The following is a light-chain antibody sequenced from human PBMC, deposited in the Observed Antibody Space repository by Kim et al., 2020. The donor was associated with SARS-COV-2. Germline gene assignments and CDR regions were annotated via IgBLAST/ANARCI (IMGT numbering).Light chain of an antibody. V-gene: IGKV3D-7*01. Sequence: PGGRVTLSCRASQSVSSTYVTWYQQEPGQAPRLLIYGASTRATGIPARFSGSGSGTDFTLTISSLQPEDFAVYYCQQDYNLPLTFGGGTKVDIK. CDR3: QQDYNLPLT. CDR2: GAS. CDR1: QSVSSTY. J-gene: IGKJ4*01.